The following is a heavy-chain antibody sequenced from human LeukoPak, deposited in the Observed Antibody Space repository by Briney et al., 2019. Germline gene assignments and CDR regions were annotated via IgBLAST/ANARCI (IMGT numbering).Heavy chain of an antibody. CDR1: GGSISSGDYY. V-gene: IGHV4-30-4*08. D-gene: IGHD1-26*01. J-gene: IGHJ4*02. CDR3: ARDRGIVGATPIDY. Sequence: PSETLSLTCTVSGGSISSGDYYWSRIRQPPGKGLEWIGYIYYSGSTYYNPSLKSRVTISVDTSKNQFSLKLSSVTAADTAVYYCARDRGIVGATPIDYWGQGTLVTVSS. CDR2: IYYSGST.